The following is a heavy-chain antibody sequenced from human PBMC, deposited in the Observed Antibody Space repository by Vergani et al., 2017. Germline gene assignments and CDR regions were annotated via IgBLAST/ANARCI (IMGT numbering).Heavy chain of an antibody. J-gene: IGHJ3*02. Sequence: QVQLVESGGGVVQPGGSLRLSCAASGFTFSSYCMHWVRQAPGKGLEWVAFIRYDGSNKYYADSVKGRFTISRDNSKNTLYLQMNSLRAEDTAVYYCAKVIAAAGDDAFDIWGQGTMVTVSS. CDR2: IRYDGSNK. V-gene: IGHV3-30*02. D-gene: IGHD6-13*01. CDR3: AKVIAAAGDDAFDI. CDR1: GFTFSSYC.